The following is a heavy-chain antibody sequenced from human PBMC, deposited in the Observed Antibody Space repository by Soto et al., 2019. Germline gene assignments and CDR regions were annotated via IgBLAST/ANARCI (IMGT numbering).Heavy chain of an antibody. CDR1: GGSITSYH. J-gene: IGHJ5*02. V-gene: IGHV4-59*12. CDR3: VRCYHYGSGSYYPGITGTTGWFDP. CDR2: IYYSGST. Sequence: PSETLSLTCTVSGGSITSYHWSWIRQPPGKGLEWIGHIYYSGSTNYNPSLKGRVTMSIDTSKNQFSLKLTSVTAADTAVYYCVRCYHYGSGSYYPGITGTTGWFDPWGQGTLVTVSS. D-gene: IGHD3-10*01.